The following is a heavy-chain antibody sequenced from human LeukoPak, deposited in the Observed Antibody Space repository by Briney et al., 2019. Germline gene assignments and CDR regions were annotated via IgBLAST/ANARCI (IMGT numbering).Heavy chain of an antibody. CDR2: ISSSSSYT. Sequence: PGGSLRLSCAASGFTFSYYYMSWIRQAPGKGLEWVSYISSSSSYTNYADSVKGRFTISRDNAKNSLYLQMNSLRAEDTAVYYCAREGYCSSTSCQFDYWGQGTLVTVSS. CDR3: AREGYCSSTSCQFDY. V-gene: IGHV3-11*06. CDR1: GFTFSYYY. J-gene: IGHJ4*02. D-gene: IGHD2-2*01.